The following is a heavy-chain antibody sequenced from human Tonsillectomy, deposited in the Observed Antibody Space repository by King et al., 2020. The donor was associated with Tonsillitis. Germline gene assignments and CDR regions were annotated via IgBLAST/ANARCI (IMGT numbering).Heavy chain of an antibody. Sequence: QLVQSGAEMQRPGSSVKVSCKVSGYTRTEPCMHWVRQAPGRGLEWMGGFDPEDDETRYAQKFQGRLTLTEDISTDTVYMELRSLSSEDTALYYCTTGLFRYFDYWGQGTRVTVSS. CDR1: GYTRTEPC. D-gene: IGHD3-9*01. CDR3: TTGLFRYFDY. V-gene: IGHV1-24*01. CDR2: FDPEDDET. J-gene: IGHJ4*02.